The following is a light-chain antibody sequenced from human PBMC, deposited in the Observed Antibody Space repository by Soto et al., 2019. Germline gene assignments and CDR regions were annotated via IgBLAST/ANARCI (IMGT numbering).Light chain of an antibody. V-gene: IGLV2-14*01. J-gene: IGLJ1*01. Sequence: QSALTQPASVSGSPGQSITISCTGTSSDVGGYNYVSWYQQHPGKPPKLMIYDVSNRPSGVSNRVSGSESGNTAYLTISGLQAEDEADYYCSSYTCSSTLYVFGTGTKLTVL. CDR3: SSYTCSSTLYV. CDR1: SSDVGGYNY. CDR2: DVS.